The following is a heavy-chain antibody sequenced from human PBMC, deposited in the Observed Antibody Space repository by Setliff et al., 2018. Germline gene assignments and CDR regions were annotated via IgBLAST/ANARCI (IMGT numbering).Heavy chain of an antibody. D-gene: IGHD1-1*01. J-gene: IGHJ5*02. Sequence: SETLSLTCTVSGGSISSSSYYWGWIRQPPGKGLEWIGTIYYTGNTYYNPSLKSRVTISVATSKNQFSLNLSSVTAADTAIYYCARVVPLGGTDRWGQGTLVTVSS. CDR3: ARVVPLGGTDR. CDR1: GGSISSSSYY. CDR2: IYYTGNT. V-gene: IGHV4-39*07.